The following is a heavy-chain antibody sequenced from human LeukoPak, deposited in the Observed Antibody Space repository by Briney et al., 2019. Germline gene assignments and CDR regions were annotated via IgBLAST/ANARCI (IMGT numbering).Heavy chain of an antibody. V-gene: IGHV1-18*01. CDR1: GYTFTSYG. Sequence: ASVKVSCKASGYTFTSYGISWVRQAPGQGLEWMGWISAYNGNTNYAQKLQGRVTMTTDTSTSTAYMELRSLRSEDTAVYYCARSRGGYSGYDTPGGYYYYYMDVWGKGTTVTISS. J-gene: IGHJ6*03. D-gene: IGHD5-12*01. CDR3: ARSRGGYSGYDTPGGYYYYYMDV. CDR2: ISAYNGNT.